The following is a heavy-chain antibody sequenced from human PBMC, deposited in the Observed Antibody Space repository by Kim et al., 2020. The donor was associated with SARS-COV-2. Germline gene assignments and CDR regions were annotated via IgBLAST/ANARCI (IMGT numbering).Heavy chain of an antibody. V-gene: IGHV3-74*01. Sequence: GGSLRLSCAASGFTFSSYWLHWVRQAPGKGLVWVSHINNDGGTTSYADSVKGRFTISSDTAKSTVYLQMNSLRAEDTAVYYCASPRYSATFFYFFYQG. CDR2: INNDGGTT. CDR1: GFTFSSYW. CDR3: ASPRYSATFFYFFY. D-gene: IGHD2-15*01. J-gene: IGHJ4*01.